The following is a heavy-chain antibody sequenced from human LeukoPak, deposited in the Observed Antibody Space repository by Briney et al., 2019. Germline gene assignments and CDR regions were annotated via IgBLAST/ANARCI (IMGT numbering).Heavy chain of an antibody. J-gene: IGHJ6*04. CDR1: GFTFSSYS. D-gene: IGHD2-2*01. V-gene: IGHV3-48*01. CDR3: AKGFRSTGMDV. CDR2: ISSSSSTI. Sequence: GGSLRLSCAASGFTFSSYSMNWVRQAPGKGLEWVSYISSSSSTIYYADSVKGRFTISRDNSKNTLYLQMDSLRAEDTALYYCAKGFRSTGMDVWGEGTRVIVSS.